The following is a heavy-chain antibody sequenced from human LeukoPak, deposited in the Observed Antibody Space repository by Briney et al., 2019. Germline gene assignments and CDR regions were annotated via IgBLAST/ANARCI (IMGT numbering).Heavy chain of an antibody. J-gene: IGHJ5*02. CDR3: ARQGSSYINPNRGWFDP. CDR1: GFSFSSYS. Sequence: GGSLRLSCEASGFSFSSYSMNWVRQAPGKGLEWVSSISSTGTDNTYADSVTGRFTISRDNPKNSVFLQMNSLRAEDTAVYFCARQGSSYINPNRGWFDPWGQGTLVIVSS. V-gene: IGHV3-21*01. CDR2: ISSTGTDN. D-gene: IGHD1-26*01.